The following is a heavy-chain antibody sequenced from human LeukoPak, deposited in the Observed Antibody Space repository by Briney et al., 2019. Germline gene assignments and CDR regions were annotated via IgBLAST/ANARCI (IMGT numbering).Heavy chain of an antibody. J-gene: IGHJ4*02. V-gene: IGHV3-23*01. CDR3: AKDRAGAN. Sequence: PGGSLKLSCVGSGFTFAKYAMTWVREAPGKGQEWVSVISGSGNVTYYAESVKGRFTISRDNSKRTLYLQMDSLRADDTAIYYCAKDRAGANWGQGTLVLVSS. CDR1: GFTFAKYA. CDR2: ISGSGNVT.